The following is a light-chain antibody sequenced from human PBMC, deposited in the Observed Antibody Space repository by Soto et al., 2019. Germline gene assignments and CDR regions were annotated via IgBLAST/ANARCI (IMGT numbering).Light chain of an antibody. CDR1: QGIGSW. V-gene: IGKV1-12*01. J-gene: IGKJ4*01. CDR2: AAS. Sequence: DLQMTQSPSSVSASVGDRVTITCRTSQGIGSWLAWYQQKPGKAPKVLIYAASSLQTGVPSRFSGSVSGSDFTLTISSLQPEDFATYYCQPANSFPLPFGGGTKVEIK. CDR3: QPANSFPLP.